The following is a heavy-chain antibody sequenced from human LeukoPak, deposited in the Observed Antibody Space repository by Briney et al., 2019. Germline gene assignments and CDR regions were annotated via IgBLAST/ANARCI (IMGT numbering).Heavy chain of an antibody. J-gene: IGHJ6*04. CDR1: GLIVSSNY. CDR2: IYSGGST. V-gene: IGHV3-53*01. D-gene: IGHD3-10*02. Sequence: QTGGSLRLSCAASGLIVSSNYMNWVRQAPGKGLEWVSIIYSGGSTHYADSVKGRFTISRDNAKNSLYLQMNSLRAEDTAVYYCAELGITMIGGVWGKGTTVTVSS. CDR3: AELGITMIGGV.